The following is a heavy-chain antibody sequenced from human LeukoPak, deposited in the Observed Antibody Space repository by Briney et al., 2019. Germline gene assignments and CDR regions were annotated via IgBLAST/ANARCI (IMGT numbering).Heavy chain of an antibody. J-gene: IGHJ6*03. CDR2: IYTSGST. CDR3: ARGPRNPPHYYGSGSYLSGGYMDV. Sequence: ETLFLTCTVSGDSLSSSYWSWVRQPAGKGLEWIGRIYTSGSTNYNPSLKSRVTISVDTSKNQFSLKLSSVTAADTAVYYCARGPRNPPHYYGSGSYLSGGYMDVWGKGTTVTISS. V-gene: IGHV4-4*07. D-gene: IGHD3-10*01. CDR1: GDSLSSSY.